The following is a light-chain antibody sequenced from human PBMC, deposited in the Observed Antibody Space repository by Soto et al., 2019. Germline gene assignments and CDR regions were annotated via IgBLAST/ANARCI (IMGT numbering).Light chain of an antibody. Sequence: QAVVTQPPSASGTPGQRVTIACSGSSSNIGSTTVKWYQQLPGTAPKLRIYNNNQRPSGVPDRFSGSKSGTSASLAISGLQSEDEADYYCAAWDDSLNGVVFGGGTKVTVL. CDR1: SSNIGSTT. V-gene: IGLV1-44*01. J-gene: IGLJ3*02. CDR2: NNN. CDR3: AAWDDSLNGVV.